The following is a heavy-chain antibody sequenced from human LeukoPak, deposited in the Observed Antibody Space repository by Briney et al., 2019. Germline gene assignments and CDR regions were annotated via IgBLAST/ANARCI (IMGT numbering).Heavy chain of an antibody. J-gene: IGHJ4*02. V-gene: IGHV3-21*01. CDR3: ARGRGCSSMSCYLDY. CDR2: ISPSSTYI. D-gene: IGHD2-2*01. Sequence: GGSLRLSCVASGFSFSGYSINWVRQAPGKGLEWVSSISPSSTYIYYADSVQGRFTISRDNAMNSLYLQMNSLRAEDTAVYYCARGRGCSSMSCYLDYWGQGTLVTVSS. CDR1: GFSFSGYS.